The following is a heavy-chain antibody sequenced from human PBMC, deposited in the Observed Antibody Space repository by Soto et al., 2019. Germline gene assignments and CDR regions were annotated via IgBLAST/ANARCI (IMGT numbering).Heavy chain of an antibody. V-gene: IGHV4-4*07. CDR2: IYSAGST. J-gene: IGHJ3*02. D-gene: IGHD3-16*01. CDR3: VRGDVFDI. CDR1: GGSISGYF. Sequence: QLQLQESGPGLVKPSETLSLICTVSGGSISGYFWSWVRQPAGKGLEWIGRIYSAGSTNYNPSLKSRDTMSVDTSQNQFSLKLTSVTAADTAMYYCVRGDVFDIWGRGTMVTVSS.